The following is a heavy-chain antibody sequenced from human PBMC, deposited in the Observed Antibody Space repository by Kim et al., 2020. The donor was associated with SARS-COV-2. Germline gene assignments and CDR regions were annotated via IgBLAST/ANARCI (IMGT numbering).Heavy chain of an antibody. CDR2: INRDGSGQ. CDR1: GFTFSSSW. J-gene: IGHJ4*02. V-gene: IGHV3-7*01. Sequence: GGSLRLSCSASGFTFSSSWMTWVRQAPGKGLEWVGNINRDGSGQNYVGSLRGRFTISRDNTRNSLYLHIESLRAEDTAVYYCTTKNYWGQGTLVTVSS. CDR3: TTKNY.